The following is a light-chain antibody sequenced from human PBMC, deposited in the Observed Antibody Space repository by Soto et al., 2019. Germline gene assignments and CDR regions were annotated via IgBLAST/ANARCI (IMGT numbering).Light chain of an antibody. Sequence: QSALTQPPSVSAAPGQKVTISCSGSSSNIGGNSVSWYQQLPGTAPKLLIYDDNKRPSGIPDRFSGSKSGTSATLGITGFQTGDDADYYCGPWDSRLSAYVFGTGTKVTVL. J-gene: IGLJ1*01. CDR2: DDN. CDR1: SSNIGGNS. CDR3: GPWDSRLSAYV. V-gene: IGLV1-51*01.